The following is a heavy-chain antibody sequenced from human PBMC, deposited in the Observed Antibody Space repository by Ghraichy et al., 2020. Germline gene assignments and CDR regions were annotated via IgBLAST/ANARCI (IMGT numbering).Heavy chain of an antibody. CDR3: AKDDTSSWYSAFDY. V-gene: IGHV3-23*01. CDR2: ISGSGGNT. CDR1: GFTFSSYA. Sequence: GGSLRLSCAASGFTFSSYAMSSVRQAPGKGLEWFSGISGSGGNTYYADSVKGRFTISRDNSKNTLFLQMNSLRAEDTAAYFCAKDDTSSWYSAFDYWGQGNLVTVSS. D-gene: IGHD2-15*01. J-gene: IGHJ4*02.